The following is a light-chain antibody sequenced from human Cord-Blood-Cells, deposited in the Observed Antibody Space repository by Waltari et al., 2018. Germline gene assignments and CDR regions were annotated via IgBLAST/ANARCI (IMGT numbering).Light chain of an antibody. Sequence: SYELTQPPSVCVSPGQTARITCSRDAFQKQYAYWYQQKPGQAPALVIYKDSERPSGIPGRFSGSSSGTTVTLTISGVQAEDEADYYCQSADSSGTVVFGGGTKLTVL. J-gene: IGLJ2*01. CDR2: KDS. CDR1: AFQKQY. V-gene: IGLV3-25*03. CDR3: QSADSSGTVV.